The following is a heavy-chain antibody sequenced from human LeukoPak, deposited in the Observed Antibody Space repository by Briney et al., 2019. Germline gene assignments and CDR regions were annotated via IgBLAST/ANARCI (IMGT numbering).Heavy chain of an antibody. CDR1: GFTFSSYA. Sequence: GGSLTLSCAASGFTFSSYAMSWVRNPPRKGLERVSGISGSGGSTYYADSVKGRFTISRDNSKNTLYLQMNSLRAEDTAVYYCAKGAGYYYYYGMDVWGQGTTVTVSS. D-gene: IGHD5-12*01. V-gene: IGHV3-23*01. J-gene: IGHJ6*02. CDR2: ISGSGGST. CDR3: AKGAGYYYYYGMDV.